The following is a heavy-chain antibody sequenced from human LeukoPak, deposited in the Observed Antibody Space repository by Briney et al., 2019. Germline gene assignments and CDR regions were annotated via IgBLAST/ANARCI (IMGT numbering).Heavy chain of an antibody. CDR1: GYTFTSYG. Sequence: ASVKVSCKASGYTFTSYGISWVRQAPGQGLEWMGWISAYNGNTNYAQKLQGRVTMTTDTSTSTAYKELRSLRSDDTAVYYCARDGEGSSAQILPYYYYYGMDVWGQGTTVTVSS. CDR3: ARDGEGSSAQILPYYYYYGMDV. D-gene: IGHD6-6*01. CDR2: ISAYNGNT. V-gene: IGHV1-18*01. J-gene: IGHJ6*02.